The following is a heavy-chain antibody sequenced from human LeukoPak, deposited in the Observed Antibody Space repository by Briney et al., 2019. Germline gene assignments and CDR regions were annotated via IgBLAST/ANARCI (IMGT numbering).Heavy chain of an antibody. Sequence: PSETLSLTCTVSGGSISSSYYYWGWLRQPPGKGLEGVGSIYYSGSTYYNPSLKSRVTISVDTSKNQFSLKLSSVTAADTAVYYCARHVYSGSYYYYYGMDVWGQGTTVTVSS. V-gene: IGHV4-39*01. CDR1: GGSISSSYYY. J-gene: IGHJ6*02. CDR3: ARHVYSGSYYYYYGMDV. CDR2: IYYSGST. D-gene: IGHD1-26*01.